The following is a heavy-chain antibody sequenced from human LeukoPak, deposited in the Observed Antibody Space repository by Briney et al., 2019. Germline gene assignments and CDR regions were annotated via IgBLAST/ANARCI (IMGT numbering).Heavy chain of an antibody. CDR3: AKDIVGALILPYPFDY. V-gene: IGHV3-30*02. Sequence: GGSLRLSCAASGFTFSSYGMHWVRQAPGKGLEWVAFIRYDGSNKYYADSVKGRFTISRDNSKNTLYLQMNSLRAEDTAVYYCAKDIVGALILPYPFDYWGQGTLVTVSS. CDR2: IRYDGSNK. D-gene: IGHD1-26*01. CDR1: GFTFSSYG. J-gene: IGHJ4*02.